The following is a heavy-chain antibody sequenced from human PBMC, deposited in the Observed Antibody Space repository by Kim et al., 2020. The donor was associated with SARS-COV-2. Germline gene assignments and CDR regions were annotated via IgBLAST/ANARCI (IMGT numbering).Heavy chain of an antibody. V-gene: IGHV1-69*04. D-gene: IGHD2-2*02. J-gene: IGHJ6*03. CDR2: IIPILGIA. CDR3: ARAPLEYCSSTSCYKGGYYYYYMDV. CDR1: GGTFSSYA. Sequence: SVKVSCKASGGTFSSYAISWVRQAPGQGLEWMGRIIPILGIANYAQKFQGRVTITADKSTSTAYMELSSLRSEDTAVYYCARAPLEYCSSTSCYKGGYYYYYMDVWGKGTTVTVSS.